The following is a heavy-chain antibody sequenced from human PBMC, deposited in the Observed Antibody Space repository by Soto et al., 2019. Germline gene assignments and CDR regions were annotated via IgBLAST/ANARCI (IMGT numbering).Heavy chain of an antibody. J-gene: IGHJ4*02. D-gene: IGHD1-26*01. CDR2: ISVYSGKT. CDR3: ARGGAQWELLPDY. V-gene: IGHV1-18*04. CDR1: GYTLTSFG. Sequence: QLQLVQSGAEMKKPGASVKVSCKASGYTLTSFGISWVRQAPGQGLEWIGWISVYSGKTNYVQKLQGRVTMTTDTSTSTAYMELRSLKSDDTAVYYCARGGAQWELLPDYWGQGTLVTVSS.